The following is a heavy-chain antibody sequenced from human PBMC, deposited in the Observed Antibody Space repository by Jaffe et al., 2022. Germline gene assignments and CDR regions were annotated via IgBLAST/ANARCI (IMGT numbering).Heavy chain of an antibody. V-gene: IGHV3-53*02. CDR3: AREHVYSNYDYYFDY. D-gene: IGHD4-4*01. CDR1: GFTVSSNY. CDR2: IYSGGST. J-gene: IGHJ4*02. Sequence: EVQLVETGGGLIQPGGSLRLSCAASGFTVSSNYMSWVRQAPGKGLEWVSVIYSGGSTYYADSVKGRFTISRDNSKNTLYLQMNSLRAEDTAVYYCAREHVYSNYDYYFDYWGQGTLVTVSS.